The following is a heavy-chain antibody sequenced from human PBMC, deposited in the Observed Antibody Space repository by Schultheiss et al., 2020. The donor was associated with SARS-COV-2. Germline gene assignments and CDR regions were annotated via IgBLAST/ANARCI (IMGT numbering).Heavy chain of an antibody. CDR2: IYHSGST. Sequence: SETLSFTCAVSGGSISSSNWWSWVRQPPGKGLEWIGEIYHSGSTNYNPSLKSRVTISVDKSKNQFSLKLSSVTAADTAVYYCAREGGDDYGGTHFDYWGQGTLVTVSS. D-gene: IGHD4-23*01. V-gene: IGHV4-4*02. CDR3: AREGGDDYGGTHFDY. J-gene: IGHJ4*02. CDR1: GGSISSSNW.